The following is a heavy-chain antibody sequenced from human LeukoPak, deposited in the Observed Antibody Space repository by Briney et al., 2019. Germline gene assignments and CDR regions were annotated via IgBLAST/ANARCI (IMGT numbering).Heavy chain of an antibody. D-gene: IGHD3-3*01. Sequence: PSETLSLTCTVSGGSISSGAYYWTWIRQHPGKGLEWIGYIYYSGSTYYNPSLKSRVTISVDTSKNQFSLKLSSVTAADTAVYYCARGGGTTFGVVTQVDPWGQGTLVTVSS. J-gene: IGHJ5*02. V-gene: IGHV4-31*03. CDR1: GGSISSGAYY. CDR2: IYYSGST. CDR3: ARGGGTTFGVVTQVDP.